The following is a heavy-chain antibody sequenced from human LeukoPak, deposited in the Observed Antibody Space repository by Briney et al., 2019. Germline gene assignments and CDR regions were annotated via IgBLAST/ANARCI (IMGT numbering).Heavy chain of an antibody. Sequence: ASVKVSCKASGYTFTSYDINWVRQATGQGLEWMGWMNPNSGNTGYVQKFQGRVTMTRNTSISTAYMELSSLRSEDTAVYYCATFYYYDSSGYPFEMDVWGQGTTVTVSS. D-gene: IGHD3-22*01. CDR1: GYTFTSYD. V-gene: IGHV1-8*01. CDR2: MNPNSGNT. CDR3: ATFYYYDSSGYPFEMDV. J-gene: IGHJ6*02.